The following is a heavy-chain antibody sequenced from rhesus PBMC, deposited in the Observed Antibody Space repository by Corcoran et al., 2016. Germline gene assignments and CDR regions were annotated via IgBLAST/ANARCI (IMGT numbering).Heavy chain of an antibody. Sequence: QVQLQESGPGLVKPSETLSLTCAVSGDSVSSSNWWSWIRQPPGKGLEWIGYISGSSGSTYYNPSLKSRVTISTDTSKNQFSLKLSSVTAADTAVYYCASGSGWSLDYWGQGVLVTVSS. J-gene: IGHJ4*01. V-gene: IGHV4-65*01. CDR3: ASGSGWSLDY. CDR1: GDSVSSSNW. CDR2: ISGSSGST. D-gene: IGHD6S26*01.